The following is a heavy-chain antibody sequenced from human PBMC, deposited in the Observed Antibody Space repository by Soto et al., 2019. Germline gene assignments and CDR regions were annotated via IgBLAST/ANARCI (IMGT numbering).Heavy chain of an antibody. CDR2: IKPDGSAT. J-gene: IGHJ5*02. CDR1: GFTFGSYW. D-gene: IGHD2-15*01. V-gene: IGHV3-7*03. Sequence: EVQLVESGGGLVQPGGSLRLSCAVSGFTFGSYWMNWVRLIPGKGLEWVAYIKPDGSATYYVDSVKGRFTISRDNSKNTLYLQMSCLRAEDTAVDYCAKDYVRGWPSNWFDPWGQGTLVTVSA. CDR3: AKDYVRGWPSNWFDP.